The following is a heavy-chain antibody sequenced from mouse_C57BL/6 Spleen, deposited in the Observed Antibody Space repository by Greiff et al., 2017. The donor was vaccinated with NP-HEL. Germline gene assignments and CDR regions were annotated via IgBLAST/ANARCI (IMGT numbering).Heavy chain of an antibody. D-gene: IGHD1-1*01. CDR3: ARSHYYGSSYDWYFDV. Sequence: QVQLQQSGAELVKPGASVKLSCKASGYTFTSYWMQWVKQRPGQGLEWIGEIDPSDSYTNYNQKFKGKATLTVDTSSSTAYMQLSSLTSEDSAVYYCARSHYYGSSYDWYFDVWGTGTTVTVSS. J-gene: IGHJ1*03. CDR2: IDPSDSYT. CDR1: GYTFTSYW. V-gene: IGHV1-50*01.